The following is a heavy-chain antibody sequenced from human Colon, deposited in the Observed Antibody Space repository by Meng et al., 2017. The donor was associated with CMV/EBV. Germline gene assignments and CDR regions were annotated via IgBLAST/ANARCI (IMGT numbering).Heavy chain of an antibody. CDR1: GFTFRTYN. D-gene: IGHD5-12*01. CDR3: AKDLKGHFSMDV. J-gene: IGHJ6*02. Sequence: GESLKISCAASGFTFRTYNVHWVRQAPGKGLEWVTIIKNDGGDNEKYYADSVKGRFTISGDNSKNTLYLQMNGLRVEDTAVYYCAKDLKGHFSMDVWGQGTTVTVSS. V-gene: IGHV3-30*02. CDR2: IKNDGGDNEK.